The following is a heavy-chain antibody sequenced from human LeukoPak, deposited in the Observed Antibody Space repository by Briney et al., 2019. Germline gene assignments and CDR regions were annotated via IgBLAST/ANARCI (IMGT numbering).Heavy chain of an antibody. CDR1: GGSISSSNW. Sequence: SGTLSLTCAVSGGSISSSNWWSWVRQPPGKGLVWIGEIYHSGSTNYNPSLKSRVTISVDKSKNQFSLKLRSVTAADTAVYYCARSSPHYYDSSGYSFDYWGQGTLVTVSS. D-gene: IGHD3-22*01. CDR2: IYHSGST. J-gene: IGHJ4*02. CDR3: ARSSPHYYDSSGYSFDY. V-gene: IGHV4-4*02.